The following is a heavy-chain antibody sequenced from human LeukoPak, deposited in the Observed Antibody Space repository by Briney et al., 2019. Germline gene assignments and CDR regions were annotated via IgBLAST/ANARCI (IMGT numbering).Heavy chain of an antibody. J-gene: IGHJ4*02. Sequence: GGSLRLSCAASGLTFSSYGMHWVRQAPGKGLEWVAFIRYDGSNKYYADSVKGRFTISRDNSKNTLYLQMNSLRAEDTAVYYCARGYYGDPSQVYYFDYWGQGTLVTVSS. CDR1: GLTFSSYG. CDR2: IRYDGSNK. D-gene: IGHD4-17*01. CDR3: ARGYYGDPSQVYYFDY. V-gene: IGHV3-30*02.